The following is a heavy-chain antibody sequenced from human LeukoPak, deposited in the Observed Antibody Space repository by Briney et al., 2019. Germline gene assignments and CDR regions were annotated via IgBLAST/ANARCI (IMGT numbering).Heavy chain of an antibody. D-gene: IGHD3-10*01. Sequence: GGSPRLSCAASGFTFSSYSMNWVRQAPGKGLEWVSSISSSGSYIYYADSVKGRFTISRDNAKNSLYLQMNSLRAEDTAVYYCARETYYYGSGSYLYDYWGQGTLVTVSS. CDR2: ISSSGSYI. V-gene: IGHV3-21*01. CDR1: GFTFSSYS. CDR3: ARETYYYGSGSYLYDY. J-gene: IGHJ4*02.